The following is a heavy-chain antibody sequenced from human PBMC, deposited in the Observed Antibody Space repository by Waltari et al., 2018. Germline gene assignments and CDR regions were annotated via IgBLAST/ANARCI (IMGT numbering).Heavy chain of an antibody. CDR2: IKQDGSGK. J-gene: IGHJ3*02. CDR1: GFTFSSYW. V-gene: IGHV3-7*01. Sequence: EVQLVESGGGLVQPGGSLRLSCAASGFTFSSYWMSWVRQAPGKVLELVANIKQDGSGKYYVDSGKGRFTISRYNAKNSLYLQMNSLRAEDTAVYYCASGGFDIWGQGTMVTVSS. CDR3: ASGGFDI. D-gene: IGHD3-3*01.